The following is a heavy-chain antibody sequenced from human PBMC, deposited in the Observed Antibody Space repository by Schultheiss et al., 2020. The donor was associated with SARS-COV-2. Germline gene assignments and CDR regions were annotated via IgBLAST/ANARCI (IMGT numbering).Heavy chain of an antibody. Sequence: SETLSLTCAVSSYTISSAYYWGWIRQPPGKGLEWIGSIYHSGTTYYNPSLESRVTISIDTSKNQFSLKLSSVTAADTAVYYCARGGYSYGYRYYYYYGMDVWGQGTTVTVSS. J-gene: IGHJ6*02. D-gene: IGHD5-18*01. CDR2: IYHSGTT. CDR3: ARGGYSYGYRYYYYYGMDV. V-gene: IGHV4-38-2*01. CDR1: SYTISSAYY.